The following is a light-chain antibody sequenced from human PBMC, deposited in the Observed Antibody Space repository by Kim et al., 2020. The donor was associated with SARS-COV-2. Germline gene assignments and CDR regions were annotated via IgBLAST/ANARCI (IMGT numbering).Light chain of an antibody. Sequence: GSSVKPTCTLSSGHSSYIIAWHQQQRGKAPRYLMKLEGSGSYNKGSGVPDRFSGSSSGTDRYLTVSNLQSEDEADYYCETWDTKGVFGGGTQLTVL. CDR3: ETWDTKGV. J-gene: IGLJ2*01. V-gene: IGLV4-60*03. CDR1: SGHSSYI. CDR2: LEGSGSY.